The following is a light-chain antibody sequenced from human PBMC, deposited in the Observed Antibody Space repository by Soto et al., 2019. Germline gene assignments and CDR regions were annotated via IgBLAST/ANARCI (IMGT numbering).Light chain of an antibody. Sequence: EIVLTQSPGTLSLSPGERATLSCRASQTVRTNYLAWFQHKPGQAPRLLIYGASSRATGIPDRFSGSGSGTDFSLTINRLEPEDFAVYFCQQYSESPLTFGGGTQVEIK. CDR3: QQYSESPLT. CDR1: QTVRTNY. J-gene: IGKJ4*01. V-gene: IGKV3-20*01. CDR2: GAS.